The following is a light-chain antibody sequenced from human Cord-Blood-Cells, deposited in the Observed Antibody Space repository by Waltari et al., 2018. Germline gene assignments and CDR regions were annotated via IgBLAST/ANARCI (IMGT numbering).Light chain of an antibody. CDR1: SGSIASNH. Sequence: NFMLTQPHSVSESPGKTVTISCTRSSGSIASNHVQWYQQPPGSAPTTVIYEDNQRPSGVPDRFSGSIDSSSNSASLTISGLKTEDEADYYCQSYDSSNLWVFGGGTKLTVL. J-gene: IGLJ3*02. CDR3: QSYDSSNLWV. CDR2: EDN. V-gene: IGLV6-57*03.